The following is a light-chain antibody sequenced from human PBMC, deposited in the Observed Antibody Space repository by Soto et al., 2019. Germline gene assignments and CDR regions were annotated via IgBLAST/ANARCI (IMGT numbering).Light chain of an antibody. CDR1: RSINEW. CDR2: EAS. Sequence: DIPLTQSASTLSASVGDRVTITCRASRSINEWLAWYQKKPGKAPKLLIYEASKLESGVPSRFSGSGSGTEFTLTISSLQPDDLATYYCQETNYYVFGQGTQVEIK. J-gene: IGKJ2*01. V-gene: IGKV1-5*01. CDR3: QETNYYV.